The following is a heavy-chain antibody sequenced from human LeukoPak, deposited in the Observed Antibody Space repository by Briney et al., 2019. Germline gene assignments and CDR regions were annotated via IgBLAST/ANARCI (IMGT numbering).Heavy chain of an antibody. J-gene: IGHJ4*02. CDR3: ARAFPYSSSILTG. CDR1: GYTFTGYY. D-gene: IGHD6-13*01. CDR2: INPNSGGT. Sequence: ASVKVSCKASGYTFTGYYMHWVRQAPGQGLEWMGWINPNSGGTNYAQKFQGRVTMTRDTSISTAYMELSRLRSDDTAVYYCARAFPYSSSILTGWGQGTLVTVSS. V-gene: IGHV1-2*02.